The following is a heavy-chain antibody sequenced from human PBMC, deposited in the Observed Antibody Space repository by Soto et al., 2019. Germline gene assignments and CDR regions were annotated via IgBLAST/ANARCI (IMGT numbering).Heavy chain of an antibody. V-gene: IGHV1-2*02. J-gene: IGHJ6*02. D-gene: IGHD6-19*01. CDR2: INPNSGGT. Sequence: ASVKVSCKASGYTFTGYYMHWVRQAPGQGLEWMGWINPNSGGTNYAQKFQGRVTMTRDRSISTAYMELSRLRSDDTAVYYCARVSSSGWQWGYYDYYYGMDVWGQGTTVTVSS. CDR1: GYTFTGYY. CDR3: ARVSSSGWQWGYYDYYYGMDV.